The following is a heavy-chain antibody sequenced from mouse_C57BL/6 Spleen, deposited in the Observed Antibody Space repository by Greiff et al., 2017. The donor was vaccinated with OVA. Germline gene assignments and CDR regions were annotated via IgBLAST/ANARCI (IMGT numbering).Heavy chain of an antibody. Sequence: DVMLVESGGGLVQPGGSMKLSCAASGFTFSDAWMDWVRQSPEKGLEWVAEIRNKANNHATYYAESVKGRFTISRDDSKSSVYLQMNSLRAEYTGIYYCTTDGWDYAMDYWGQGTSVTVSS. CDR2: IRNKANNHAT. D-gene: IGHD1-1*01. V-gene: IGHV6-6*01. CDR3: TTDGWDYAMDY. CDR1: GFTFSDAW. J-gene: IGHJ4*01.